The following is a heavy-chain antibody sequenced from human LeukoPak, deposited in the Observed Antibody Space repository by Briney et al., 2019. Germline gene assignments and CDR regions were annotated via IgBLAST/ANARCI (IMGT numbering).Heavy chain of an antibody. V-gene: IGHV3-23*01. D-gene: IGHD2-21*02. CDR1: GGSISSYY. J-gene: IGHJ4*02. CDR3: AKDRGVTARYFDY. CDR2: ISGSGGST. Sequence: ETLSLTCTVSGGSISSYYWSWVRQAPGKGLEWVSAISGSGGSTYYADSVKGRFTISRDNSKNTLYLQMNSLRAEDTAVYYCAKDRGVTARYFDYWGQGTLVTVSS.